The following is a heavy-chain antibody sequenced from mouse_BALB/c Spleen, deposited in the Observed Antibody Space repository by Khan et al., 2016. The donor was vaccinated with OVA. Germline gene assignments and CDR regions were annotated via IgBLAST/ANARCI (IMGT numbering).Heavy chain of an antibody. V-gene: IGHV2-6-1*01. CDR1: GFSLTSYG. Sequence: QVQLKESGPGLVAPSQSLSITCTISGFSLTSYGVHWVRQPPGKGLEWLVLMWSDGSATYNSALKSRLTISMDNSKGQVFLKMHSLQTDDTAMYFCARQPYYHYNVMDYWGQGTSVTVSS. D-gene: IGHD2-10*01. CDR2: MWSDGSA. J-gene: IGHJ4*01. CDR3: ARQPYYHYNVMDY.